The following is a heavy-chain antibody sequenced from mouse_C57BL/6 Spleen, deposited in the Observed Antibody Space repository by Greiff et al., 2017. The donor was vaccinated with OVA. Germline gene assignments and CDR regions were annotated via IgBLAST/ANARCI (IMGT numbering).Heavy chain of an antibody. J-gene: IGHJ4*01. CDR3: TRDGDYDGGYYAMDD. V-gene: IGHV5-9-1*02. D-gene: IGHD2-4*01. CDR2: ISSGGDYI. Sequence: EVMLVESGEGLVKPGGSLKLSCAASGFTFSSYAMSWVRQTPEKRLEWVAYISSGGDYIYYADTVKGRFTISRDNARNTLYLQMSSLKSEDTAMYYGTRDGDYDGGYYAMDDWGQGTSVTVSS. CDR1: GFTFSSYA.